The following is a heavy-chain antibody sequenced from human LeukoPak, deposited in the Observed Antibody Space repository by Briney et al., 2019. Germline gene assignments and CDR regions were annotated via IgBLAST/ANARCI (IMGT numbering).Heavy chain of an antibody. CDR1: VSTFTGYY. CDR3: ASSPTSECSGGSCYSY. V-gene: IGHV1-2*02. D-gene: IGHD2-15*01. CDR2: INPNSGGT. Sequence: ASVKVSCKASVSTFTGYYMHWVRQAPGQGLEWMGWINPNSGGTNYVQKFQGRVTMTRDTYITTAYMQLSRLRSDDTAVYYCASSPTSECSGGSCYSYWGQGTLVTVSS. J-gene: IGHJ4*02.